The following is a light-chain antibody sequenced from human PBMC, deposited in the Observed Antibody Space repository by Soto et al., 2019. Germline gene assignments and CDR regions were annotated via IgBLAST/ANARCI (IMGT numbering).Light chain of an antibody. CDR2: DVT. CDR1: SSDVGAYNY. CDR3: SSHAGDFYLV. Sequence: QSVLTQPRSVSGSPGQSVIISCTGTSSDVGAYNYVSWYQQHPGKAPKLLIYDVTQRPSWIPDRFSGARSGDTASLTISGLQADDEAHDYCSSHAGDFYLVFGGGTQLTVL. V-gene: IGLV2-11*01. J-gene: IGLJ3*02.